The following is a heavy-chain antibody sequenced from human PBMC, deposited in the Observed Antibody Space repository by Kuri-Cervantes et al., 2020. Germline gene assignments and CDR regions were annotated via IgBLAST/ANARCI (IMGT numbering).Heavy chain of an antibody. V-gene: IGHV1-8*02. CDR1: GYTFTSYG. J-gene: IGHJ6*02. CDR3: ARGSPVTYGMDV. D-gene: IGHD4-17*01. CDR2: MNPNSGNT. Sequence: ASVKVSCKASGYTFTSYGISWVRQAPGQGLEWMGWMNPNSGNTGYAQKFQGWVTMTRDTSISTAYMELSRLRSDDTAVYYCARGSPVTYGMDVWGQGTTVTVSS.